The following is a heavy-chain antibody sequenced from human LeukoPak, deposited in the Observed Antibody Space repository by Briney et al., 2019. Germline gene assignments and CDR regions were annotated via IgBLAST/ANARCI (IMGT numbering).Heavy chain of an antibody. D-gene: IGHD3-10*01. V-gene: IGHV3-73*01. CDR2: IRSKANSYAT. Sequence: GGSLKLSCAASGVTFSGSAMHWVRQASGKGLEWVGRIRSKANSYATAYAASVKGRFTISRDDSKNTAYLQMNSLKTEDTAVYYCTRRITTMVRGFFYNGFDPWGQGTLVTVSS. CDR1: GVTFSGSA. J-gene: IGHJ5*02. CDR3: TRRITTMVRGFFYNGFDP.